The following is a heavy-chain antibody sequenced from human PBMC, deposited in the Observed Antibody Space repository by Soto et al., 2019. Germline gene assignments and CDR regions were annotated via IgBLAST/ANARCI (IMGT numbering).Heavy chain of an antibody. D-gene: IGHD6-19*01. CDR1: GFNFGVFG. Sequence: PGGSLRLSCAASGFNFGVFGMHWVRQAPGKGLEWLSVLSYDGSEEYYADSVRGRFTISRDNSKNTLFLQMDSLRVDDTGVYYCALTRRSSLLEVAGPGFEYWGQGTLVTVSS. J-gene: IGHJ4*02. CDR3: ALTRRSSLLEVAGPGFEY. CDR2: LSYDGSEE. V-gene: IGHV3-30*03.